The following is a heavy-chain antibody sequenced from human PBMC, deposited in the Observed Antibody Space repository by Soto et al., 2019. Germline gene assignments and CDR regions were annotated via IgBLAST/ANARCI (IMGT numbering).Heavy chain of an antibody. CDR1: GYTFTSYG. CDR2: ISAYNGNT. V-gene: IGHV1-18*01. Sequence: ASVKVSCKASGYTFTSYGISWVRQAPGQGLEWMGWISAYNGNTNYAQKLQGRVTMTTDTSTSTAYMELRSLRSDDTAVYYCAIHVICYDFSPLNWFAPSAQRTLVTVSS. D-gene: IGHD5-12*01. J-gene: IGHJ5*02. CDR3: AIHVICYDFSPLNWFAP.